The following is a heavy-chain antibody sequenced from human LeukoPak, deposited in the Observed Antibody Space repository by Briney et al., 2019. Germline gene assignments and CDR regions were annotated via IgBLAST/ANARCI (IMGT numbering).Heavy chain of an antibody. CDR1: GFTFSSYP. CDR3: ARELVTSSY. V-gene: IGHV3-64*04. Sequence: PGGSLRLSCSASGFTFSSYPMHWVRQAPGKGLQYVSVISDNGLSTSYADSVKGRFTISRDNSKNTVYLQMNSLRAEDTAVYYCARELVTSSYWGQGTLVTVSS. D-gene: IGHD4-23*01. CDR2: ISDNGLST. J-gene: IGHJ4*02.